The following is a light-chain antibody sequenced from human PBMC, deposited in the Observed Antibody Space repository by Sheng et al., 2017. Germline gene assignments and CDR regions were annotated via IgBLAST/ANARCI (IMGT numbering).Light chain of an antibody. CDR3: CSYAGSSTPYV. V-gene: IGLV2-14*03. J-gene: IGLJ1*01. Sequence: QSALTQPASVSGSPGQSITISCTGTSSDVGGYNYVSWYQQHPGKAPKLMIYDVSNRPSGVSSRFSGSKSDTTASLTISGLQADDEAVYYCCSYAGSSTPYVFGSGTKVTVL. CDR1: SSDVGGYNY. CDR2: DVS.